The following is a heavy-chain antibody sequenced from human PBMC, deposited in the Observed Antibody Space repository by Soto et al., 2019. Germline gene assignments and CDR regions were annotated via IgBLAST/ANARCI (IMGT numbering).Heavy chain of an antibody. D-gene: IGHD3-22*01. Sequence: GGSLRLSCAASGFTFSSYWMSWVRQAPGKGLEWVANINHDGSEKYYVDSVKGRFTISRDNAKNTLYLQMNSLRAEDTAVYYCATISYDSSGYYYYYGMDVWGQGTTVTVSS. J-gene: IGHJ6*02. V-gene: IGHV3-7*02. CDR3: ATISYDSSGYYYYYGMDV. CDR1: GFTFSSYW. CDR2: INHDGSEK.